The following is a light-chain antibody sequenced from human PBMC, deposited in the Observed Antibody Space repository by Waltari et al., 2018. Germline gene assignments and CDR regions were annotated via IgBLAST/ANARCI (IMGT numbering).Light chain of an antibody. J-gene: IGLJ2*01. V-gene: IGLV2-23*02. Sequence: QPALPRPASFPGSLDQPTPISCSGTARVVGGYNFFSWYQQHPGKAPKLIIYEVNMRPSGVSDRFSGSKSGVTASLTISGLQAEDEAVYFCCSFATNSIVIFGGGTKLTVL. CDR2: EVN. CDR1: ARVVGGYNF. CDR3: CSFATNSIVI.